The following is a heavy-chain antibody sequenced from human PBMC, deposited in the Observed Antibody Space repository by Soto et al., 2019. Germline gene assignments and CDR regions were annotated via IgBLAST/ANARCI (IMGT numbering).Heavy chain of an antibody. V-gene: IGHV4-30-2*01. CDR3: ARERGGYGLFDS. CDR1: GGSISNAAYS. D-gene: IGHD5-18*01. J-gene: IGHJ4*02. CDR2: IYPSGVP. Sequence: NRSETLSLTCTVSGGSISNAAYSWSWIRQPPGKGLEWIGYIYPSGVPFYNPSLRSRVTISIDRSNDQFSLNLKSVTAADTAVYYCARERGGYGLFDSWGQATLVTVS.